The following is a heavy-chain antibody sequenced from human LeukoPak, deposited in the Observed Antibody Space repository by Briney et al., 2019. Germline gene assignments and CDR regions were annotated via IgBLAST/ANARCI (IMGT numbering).Heavy chain of an antibody. CDR2: ISGSGDNT. V-gene: IGHV3-23*01. CDR1: GFTFSNYA. Sequence: GGSLRLSCAASGFTFSNYAMSWVRQAPGKGLEWVSAISGSGDNTYYADSVKGRFTISRDNAKNSLYLQMNSLRAEDTAVYYCARSSGWYHRGPDYYYYYMDVWGKGTTVTVS. J-gene: IGHJ6*03. D-gene: IGHD6-19*01. CDR3: ARSSGWYHRGPDYYYYYMDV.